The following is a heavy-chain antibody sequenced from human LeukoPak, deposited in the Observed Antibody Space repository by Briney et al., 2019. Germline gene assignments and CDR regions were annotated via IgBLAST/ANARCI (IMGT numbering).Heavy chain of an antibody. J-gene: IGHJ4*02. D-gene: IGHD3-10*01. CDR2: ISYDGSSK. CDR3: AKPHMVRGVAPFDY. CDR1: GFTFSSYG. Sequence: GGSLRLSCAASGFTFSSYGMHWVRQAPGKGLEWVAVISYDGSSKYYADSVKGRFTISRDNSKNTLYLQMNSLRAEDTAVYYCAKPHMVRGVAPFDYWGQGTLVTVSS. V-gene: IGHV3-30*18.